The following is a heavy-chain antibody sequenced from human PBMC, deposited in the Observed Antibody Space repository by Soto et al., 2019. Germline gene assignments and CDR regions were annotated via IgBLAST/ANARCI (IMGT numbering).Heavy chain of an antibody. CDR1: GGSISSGDYY. J-gene: IGHJ4*02. CDR2: IYYSGST. Sequence: PSETLSLTCTVSGGSISSGDYYWSWIRQPPGKGLEWIGYIYYSGSTYYNPSLKSRVTISVDTSKNQFSLKLSSVTAADTAVYYCARAGALPVVPAAVYYFDYWGQGTLVTVSS. CDR3: ARAGALPVVPAAVYYFDY. V-gene: IGHV4-30-4*02. D-gene: IGHD2-2*01.